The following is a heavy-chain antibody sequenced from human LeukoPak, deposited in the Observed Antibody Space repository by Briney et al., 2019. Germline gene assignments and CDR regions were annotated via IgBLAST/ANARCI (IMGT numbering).Heavy chain of an antibody. CDR2: ISSSSSTI. D-gene: IGHD6-13*01. J-gene: IGHJ4*02. CDR3: ARDLGGIAAAGTSFYDY. CDR1: GFTFSSYS. V-gene: IGHV3-48*04. Sequence: GGSLRLSCAASGFTFSSYSMNWVRQAPGKGPEWVSYISSSSSTIYYADSVKGRFTISRDNAKNSLYLQMNSLRAEDTAVYYCARDLGGIAAAGTSFYDYWGQGTLVTVSS.